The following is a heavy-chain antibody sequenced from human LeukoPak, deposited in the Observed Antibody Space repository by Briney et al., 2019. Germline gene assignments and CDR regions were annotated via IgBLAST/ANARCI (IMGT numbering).Heavy chain of an antibody. CDR2: FDPEDGET. J-gene: IGHJ4*02. CDR3: ATLSWNEGRAGFDY. D-gene: IGHD1-1*01. CDR1: GYTLTELS. Sequence: ASVKVSCKVSGYTLTELSTHWVRQAPGKGLEWMGGFDPEDGETIYAQKFQGRVTMTEDTSTDTAYMELSSLRSEDTAVYYCATLSWNEGRAGFDYWGQGTLVTVSS. V-gene: IGHV1-24*01.